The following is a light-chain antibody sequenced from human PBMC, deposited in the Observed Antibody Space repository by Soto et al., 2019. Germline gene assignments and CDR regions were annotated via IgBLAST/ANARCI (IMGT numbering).Light chain of an antibody. CDR1: QSTSSY. J-gene: IGKJ1*01. V-gene: IGKV1-5*03. CDR2: KAS. Sequence: DIQMTQSPSTLSASVGDRVTITCRASQSTSSYLAWYQQKPGKAPKLLIYKASTLKSGVPSRFSGSGSGTEFTLTISSLQTDDFATYYCQHYNSYSEAFGQGTKVDIK. CDR3: QHYNSYSEA.